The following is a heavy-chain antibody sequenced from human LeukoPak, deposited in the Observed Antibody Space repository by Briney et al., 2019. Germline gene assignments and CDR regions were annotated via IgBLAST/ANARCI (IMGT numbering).Heavy chain of an antibody. J-gene: IGHJ4*02. CDR2: IYSSGTT. CDR1: GGSLSNHY. Sequence: SETLSLTCSVSGGSLSNHYWSWIRQPPGKGLEWTAHIYSSGTTTYNPSLKSRVTISLDTSKSQISLKVTSVTAADTAVYYCARHLGVGSSPLASWGQGTLVTVS. CDR3: ARHLGVGSSPLAS. D-gene: IGHD3-16*01. V-gene: IGHV4-59*08.